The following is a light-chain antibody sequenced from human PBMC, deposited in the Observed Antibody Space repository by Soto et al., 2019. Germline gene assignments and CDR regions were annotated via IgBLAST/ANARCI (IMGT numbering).Light chain of an antibody. Sequence: ILMTQSTASLSVSLGERATRKCKSSLSVLYSSNNKNYLAWYQQKPGQPPKLLIYWASTRESGVPDRFSGSGSGTGFTFTISSLQPEDFATYYCQQYESLPLTFGQGTRLEVK. CDR1: LSVLYSSNNKNY. V-gene: IGKV4-1*01. CDR2: WAS. J-gene: IGKJ5*01. CDR3: QQYESLPLT.